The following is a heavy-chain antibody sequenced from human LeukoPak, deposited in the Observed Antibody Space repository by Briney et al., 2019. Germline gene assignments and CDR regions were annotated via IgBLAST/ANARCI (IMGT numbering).Heavy chain of an antibody. CDR3: ARDDTYYYDSSGYHHYFDY. CDR1: GFTFDDYG. Sequence: GGSLRLSCAASGFTFDDYGMSWVRQAPGKGLEWVSGINWNGGSTDYADSAKGRFTISRDNAKNSLYLQMNSLRAEDTAVYYCARDDTYYYDSSGYHHYFDYWGQGTLVTVSS. J-gene: IGHJ4*02. V-gene: IGHV3-20*04. CDR2: INWNGGST. D-gene: IGHD3-22*01.